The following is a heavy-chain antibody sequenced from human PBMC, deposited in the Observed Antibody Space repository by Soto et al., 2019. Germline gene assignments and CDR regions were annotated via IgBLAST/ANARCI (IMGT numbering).Heavy chain of an antibody. Sequence: QVQLQESGPELVKPSETLSLTYTVSGGSISSYYWSWIRQPPGKGLEWIGYIYYSGSTNYNPSLKSRVTISVDTSKNQFSLKLSSVTAADTAVYYCARRFGRNFDYWGQGTLATVSS. CDR1: GGSISSYY. CDR2: IYYSGST. J-gene: IGHJ4*02. D-gene: IGHD3-16*01. V-gene: IGHV4-59*08. CDR3: ARRFGRNFDY.